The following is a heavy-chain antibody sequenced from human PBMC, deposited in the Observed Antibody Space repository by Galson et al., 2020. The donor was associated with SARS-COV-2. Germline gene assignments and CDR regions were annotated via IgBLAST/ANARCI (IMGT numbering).Heavy chain of an antibody. Sequence: GESLKISCKGSGYSFTSYWIGWVRQMPGKGLEWMGIIYPGDSDTRYSPSFQGQVTISADKSISTAYLQWSSLKASDTAMYYCARYSDYGDREPYYYYYYMDVWGKGTTVTVSS. CDR2: IYPGDSDT. J-gene: IGHJ6*03. V-gene: IGHV5-51*01. CDR3: ARYSDYGDREPYYYYYYMDV. CDR1: GYSFTSYW. D-gene: IGHD4-17*01.